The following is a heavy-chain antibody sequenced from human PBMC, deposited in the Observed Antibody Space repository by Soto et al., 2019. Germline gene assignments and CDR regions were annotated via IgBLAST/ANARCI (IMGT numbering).Heavy chain of an antibody. V-gene: IGHV1-69*04. J-gene: IGHJ6*02. CDR1: GGTFINDV. CDR3: ARDKADVVVVIAGNQDYFGMDV. D-gene: IGHD2-15*01. CDR2: ITPILGRA. Sequence: QFQLVQSGAEVKKPGSSVKVSCKASGGTFINDVINWVRQAPGQGLEWMGRITPILGRANYAHKFQGRVTITADKSTNTAYMELSSLRSEDTAVYYCARDKADVVVVIAGNQDYFGMDVWGQGTTVTVSS.